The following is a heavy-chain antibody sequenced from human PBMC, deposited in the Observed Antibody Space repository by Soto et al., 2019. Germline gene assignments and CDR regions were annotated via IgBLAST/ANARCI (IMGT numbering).Heavy chain of an antibody. V-gene: IGHV3-11*01. Sequence: GGSLRLSCAASGFTFSDYYMSWIRQAPGKGLEWVSYISSSGSTIYYADSVKGRFTISRDNAKNSLYLQMNSLRAEDTAVYYCSRDQGLGRDGYIPFDYWGQGSLVTVSS. CDR1: GFTFSDYY. J-gene: IGHJ4*02. CDR2: ISSSGSTI. D-gene: IGHD5-12*01. CDR3: SRDQGLGRDGYIPFDY.